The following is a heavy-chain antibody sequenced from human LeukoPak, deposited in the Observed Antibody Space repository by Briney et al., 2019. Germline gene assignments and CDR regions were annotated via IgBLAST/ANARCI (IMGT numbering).Heavy chain of an antibody. D-gene: IGHD6-13*01. Sequence: SETLSLTCTDSGGSLSSYYWSWIRPPPGKGLEWGGYIYYSGSTNYNPSLKCRVTISVDTSKNQFSLKLSSVTAADTAVYYCARISIEAAAGTAWFDPWGQGTLVTVSS. CDR3: ARISIEAAAGTAWFDP. V-gene: IGHV4-59*08. CDR1: GGSLSSYY. CDR2: IYYSGST. J-gene: IGHJ5*02.